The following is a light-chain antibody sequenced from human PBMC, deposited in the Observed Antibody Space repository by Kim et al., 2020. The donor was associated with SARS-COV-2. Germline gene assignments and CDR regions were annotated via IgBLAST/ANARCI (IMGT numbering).Light chain of an antibody. V-gene: IGLV3-21*04. Sequence: PGKTARSSCGGNNIGSKSVHWYQQKPGQAPVLVIYYDSDRPSGIPERFSGSNSGNTATLTISRVEAGDEADYYCQVWDSSSDHWVFGGGTQLTVL. CDR2: YDS. J-gene: IGLJ3*02. CDR3: QVWDSSSDHWV. CDR1: NIGSKS.